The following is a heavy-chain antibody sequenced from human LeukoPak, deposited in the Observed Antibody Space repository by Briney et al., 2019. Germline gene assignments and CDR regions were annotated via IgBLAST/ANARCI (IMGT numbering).Heavy chain of an antibody. D-gene: IGHD3-10*01. CDR3: AKSGGLSGSGRLAMDV. Sequence: GSLSLSCAASGFTFSTNAMSWVRLAPGKGLEWVSGISGSGGSTYYADSVKGRFTSSRDNSNNTLYVQMNSLRVEATAVYYCAKSGGLSGSGRLAMDVWGQGITVTVSS. CDR2: ISGSGGST. CDR1: GFTFSTNA. J-gene: IGHJ6*02. V-gene: IGHV3-23*01.